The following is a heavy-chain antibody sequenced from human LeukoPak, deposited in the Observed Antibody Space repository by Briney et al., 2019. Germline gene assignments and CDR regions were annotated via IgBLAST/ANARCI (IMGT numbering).Heavy chain of an antibody. V-gene: IGHV3-23*01. CDR3: AKEGSGWYLPGWFDP. D-gene: IGHD6-19*01. J-gene: IGHJ5*02. CDR1: GFTFSSYA. CDR2: ISGSGGRT. Sequence: GGSLRLSCAASGFTFSSYAMSWGRQAPGKGLGWVSAISGSGGRTYYADSVKGRFTISRDNSKNTLYLQKNSLRAEDTAVYYCAKEGSGWYLPGWFDPWGQGTLVTVPS.